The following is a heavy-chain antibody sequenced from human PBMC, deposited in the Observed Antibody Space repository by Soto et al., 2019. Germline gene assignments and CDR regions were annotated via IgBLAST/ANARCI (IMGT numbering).Heavy chain of an antibody. Sequence: PGGSLRLSCAASGFTFSSYGMHWVRQAPGKGLEWVAVILYDGTNKYYADSVKGRFTISRDNSKNTLYLQMNSLRAEDTAVYYCARDVAPFMIKFGDPDYWGQGTLVTVSS. D-gene: IGHD3-16*01. CDR1: GFTFSSYG. J-gene: IGHJ4*02. CDR3: ARDVAPFMIKFGDPDY. V-gene: IGHV3-33*01. CDR2: ILYDGTNK.